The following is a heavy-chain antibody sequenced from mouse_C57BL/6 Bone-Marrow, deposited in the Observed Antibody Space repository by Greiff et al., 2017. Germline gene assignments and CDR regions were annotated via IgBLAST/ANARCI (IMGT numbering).Heavy chain of an antibody. CDR2: INPSSGYT. CDR3: ARSAYSITTVVAGDY. D-gene: IGHD1-1*01. CDR1: GYTFTSYT. V-gene: IGHV1-4*01. Sequence: VQLVESGAELARPGASVKMSCKASGYTFTSYTMHWVKQRPGQGLEWIGYINPSSGYTKYNQKFKDKATLTADKSSSTAYMQLSSLTSEDSAVYYCARSAYSITTVVAGDYWGQGTTLTVSS. J-gene: IGHJ2*01.